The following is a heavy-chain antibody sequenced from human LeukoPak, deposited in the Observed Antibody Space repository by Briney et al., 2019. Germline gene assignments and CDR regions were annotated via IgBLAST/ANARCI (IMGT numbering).Heavy chain of an antibody. CDR1: GGSISSYY. CDR2: IYYSGST. D-gene: IGHD4-17*01. V-gene: IGHV4-59*01. J-gene: IGHJ4*02. Sequence: PSETLSLTCTVSGGSISSYYWSWIRQPPGKGLEWIGYIYYSGSTNYNPSLKSRVTISVDTSKNQFSLKLSSVTAADTAVYYCARDRHYGDLLCFDYWGQGTLVTVSS. CDR3: ARDRHYGDLLCFDY.